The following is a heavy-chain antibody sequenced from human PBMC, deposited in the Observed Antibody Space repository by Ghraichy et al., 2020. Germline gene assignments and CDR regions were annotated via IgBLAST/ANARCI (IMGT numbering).Heavy chain of an antibody. CDR3: ARAYYYGSGKHYYMDV. V-gene: IGHV4-4*02. CDR1: GGSISSSHW. Sequence: SETLSLTCAVSGGSISSSHWWSWVRQPPGKGLEWIGEIYHSGSTNYNPSLKSRVTISVDKSKNQFSLKLSSGTAADTAVYYCARAYYYGSGKHYYMDVWGKGTTVTVSS. J-gene: IGHJ6*03. CDR2: IYHSGST. D-gene: IGHD3-10*01.